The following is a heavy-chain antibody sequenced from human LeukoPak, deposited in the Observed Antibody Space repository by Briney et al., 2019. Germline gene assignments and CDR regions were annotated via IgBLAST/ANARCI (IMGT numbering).Heavy chain of an antibody. Sequence: SETLSLTCTVSGGSISSHYWSCIRDPPGKGLEWIAYIYYSRSTNYNSSLKSRVTISVDTSKNQLFLKLSSVAAADAAVYFWARDRGDCYNLNWFDPWGQGALVTVSS. CDR2: IYYSRST. D-gene: IGHD5-24*01. J-gene: IGHJ5*02. CDR1: GGSISSHY. CDR3: ARDRGDCYNLNWFDP. V-gene: IGHV4-59*11.